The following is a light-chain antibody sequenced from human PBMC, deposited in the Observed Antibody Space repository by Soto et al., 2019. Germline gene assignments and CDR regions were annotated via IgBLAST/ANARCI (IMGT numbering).Light chain of an antibody. J-gene: IGKJ3*01. CDR1: QTVISSS. V-gene: IGKV3-20*01. CDR2: DTS. Sequence: EIVLAQSPGTLSLSPGERATLSCRASQTVISSSLAWYQQKPSQAPRLLIYDTSTRATGIPDRFSGSGSGTDFTLTINGLEPEDFGVYYCQQYGSSPFTFGPGTKVDLK. CDR3: QQYGSSPFT.